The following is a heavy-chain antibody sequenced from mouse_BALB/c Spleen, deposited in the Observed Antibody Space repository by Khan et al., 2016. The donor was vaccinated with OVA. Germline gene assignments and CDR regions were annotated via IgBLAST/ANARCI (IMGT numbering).Heavy chain of an antibody. CDR3: ARTARIKY. CDR1: GYSITSGYG. D-gene: IGHD1-2*01. V-gene: IGHV3-2*02. CDR2: ISYRGST. J-gene: IGHJ2*01. Sequence: EVKLLESGPGLVKPSQSLSLTCTVTGYSITSGYGWNWIRQFPGNKLEWMGYISYRGSTNYNPSLNSPISITRDPSKNQFFLQLNSVTTEDTATYYCARTARIKYWGQGTTLTVSS.